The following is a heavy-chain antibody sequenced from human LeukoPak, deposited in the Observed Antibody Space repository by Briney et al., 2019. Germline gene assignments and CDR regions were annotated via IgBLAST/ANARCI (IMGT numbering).Heavy chain of an antibody. Sequence: PSETLSLTCAVSGGSISTYYWSWIRQPPGKGLEWIGYIHYSGSSNYNPSLKSRVTISLDTSKNQFSLKLSSVTAADTAVYYCARDGDYYYYMDVWGKGTTVTVSS. D-gene: IGHD3-16*01. J-gene: IGHJ6*03. CDR1: GGSISTYY. CDR3: ARDGDYYYYMDV. CDR2: IHYSGSS. V-gene: IGHV4-59*01.